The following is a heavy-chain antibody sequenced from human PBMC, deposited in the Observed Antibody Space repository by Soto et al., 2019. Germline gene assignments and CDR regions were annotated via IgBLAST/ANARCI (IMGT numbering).Heavy chain of an antibody. CDR3: ARAPFKGYCSSTSCGAFDI. CDR2: IWYDGSNK. V-gene: IGHV3-33*01. J-gene: IGHJ3*02. Sequence: GGSLRLSCAASGFTFSSYGMHWVRQAPGKGLEWVAVIWYDGSNKYYADSVKGRFTISRDNSKNTLYLQMNSLRAEDTAVYYCARAPFKGYCSSTSCGAFDIWGQGTMVTVSS. D-gene: IGHD2-2*01. CDR1: GFTFSSYG.